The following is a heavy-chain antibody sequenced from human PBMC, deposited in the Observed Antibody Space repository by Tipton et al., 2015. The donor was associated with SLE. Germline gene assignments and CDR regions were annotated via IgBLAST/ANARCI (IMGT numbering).Heavy chain of an antibody. J-gene: IGHJ4*02. CDR3: ARDKYYYGSGSYSDY. V-gene: IGHV3-11*06. D-gene: IGHD3-10*01. Sequence: SLRLSCAASGFTFSDYYMSWIRQAPGKGLEWVSYISSSSSYTNYADSVKGRFTISRDNAKNSLYLQMNSLRAEDTAVYYCARDKYYYGSGSYSDYWGQGTLVTVSS. CDR1: GFTFSDYY. CDR2: ISSSSSYT.